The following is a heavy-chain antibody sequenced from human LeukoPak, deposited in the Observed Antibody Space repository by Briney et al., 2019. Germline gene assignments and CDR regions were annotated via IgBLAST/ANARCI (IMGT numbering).Heavy chain of an antibody. CDR1: GFTFSSYG. J-gene: IGHJ4*02. Sequence: GGSLRLSCAASGFTFSSYGMHWVRQAPGKGLEWVAVISYDGSNKYYADSVKGRFTISRDNSKNTLYLQMNSLRAEDTAVYYCAREFVDYYDSSGYYYSHRAFDYWGQGTLVTVSS. CDR2: ISYDGSNK. V-gene: IGHV3-30*03. CDR3: AREFVDYYDSSGYYYSHRAFDY. D-gene: IGHD3-22*01.